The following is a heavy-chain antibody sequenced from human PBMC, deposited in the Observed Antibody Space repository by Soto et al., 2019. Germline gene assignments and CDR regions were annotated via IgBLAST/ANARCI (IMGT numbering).Heavy chain of an antibody. J-gene: IGHJ4*02. CDR3: ARDVGPVTIFGEALSGYFDF. Sequence: EVRLSESGGGLVQPGESLRLSCAASGFNFSIYSMIWVRQAPGKGLEWVSGISATTGNTYYTNSVKGRFTISRDNFENTLSLQMNSLRGEDTAFYYCARDVGPVTIFGEALSGYFDFWGQGTLVTVSS. V-gene: IGHV3-23*01. CDR1: GFNFSIYS. CDR2: ISATTGNT. D-gene: IGHD3-3*01.